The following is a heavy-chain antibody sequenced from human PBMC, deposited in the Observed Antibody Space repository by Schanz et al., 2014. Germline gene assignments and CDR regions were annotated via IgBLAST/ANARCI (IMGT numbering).Heavy chain of an antibody. V-gene: IGHV3-53*01. Sequence: EVQLVESGGGLIQPGGSLRLSCAVSGFTVNTNYMSWVRQAPGMGLEWISSMYINSGSTKYADSVKGRFIISRDSSKNTLFLQMNSLRAEDTAVYFCARDGGRDGYNLAFDVWGQGTLVTVSS. D-gene: IGHD5-12*01. J-gene: IGHJ3*01. CDR3: ARDGGRDGYNLAFDV. CDR1: GFTVNTNY. CDR2: MYINSGST.